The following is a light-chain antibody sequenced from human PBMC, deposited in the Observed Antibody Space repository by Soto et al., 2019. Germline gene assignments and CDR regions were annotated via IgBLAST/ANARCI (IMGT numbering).Light chain of an antibody. Sequence: DIQMTQSPPSLSASVGDRVTITCRASQSISTYLNWYQQKPGKAPQLLMHDASTLESGVPLRFSGSGSGTDFTPSISSLQPEDFATYYCQQSYAPPHTFGPGTKLEIK. V-gene: IGKV1-39*01. CDR1: QSISTY. J-gene: IGKJ2*01. CDR3: QQSYAPPHT. CDR2: DAS.